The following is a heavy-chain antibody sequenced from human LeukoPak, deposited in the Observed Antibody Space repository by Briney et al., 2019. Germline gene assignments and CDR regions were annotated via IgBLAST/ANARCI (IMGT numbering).Heavy chain of an antibody. D-gene: IGHD2-2*01. V-gene: IGHV1-2*02. CDR3: ARAYCSSTSCPSLGAFDI. J-gene: IGHJ3*02. CDR1: GYTFTGYY. CDR2: INPNSGGT. Sequence: ASVKVSCKASGYTFTGYYMHWVRQAPGQGLEGMGWINPNSGGTNYAQKFQGRVTMTRDTSISTAHMELSRLRSDDTAVHYCARAYCSSTSCPSLGAFDIWGQGTMVTVSS.